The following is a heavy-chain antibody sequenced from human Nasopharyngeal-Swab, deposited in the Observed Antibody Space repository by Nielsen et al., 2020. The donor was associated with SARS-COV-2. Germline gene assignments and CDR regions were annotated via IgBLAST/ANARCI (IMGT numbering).Heavy chain of an antibody. CDR2: IIPIFGTA. J-gene: IGHJ4*02. V-gene: IGHV1-69*13. Sequence: SVKVSCKASGGTFSSYAISWVRQAPGQGLEWMGGIIPIFGTANYAQKFQGRVTITADGSTSTAYMELSSLRSEDTAVYYCARERGYSNYFDYWGQGTLVTVSS. CDR1: GGTFSSYA. CDR3: ARERGYSNYFDY. D-gene: IGHD4-11*01.